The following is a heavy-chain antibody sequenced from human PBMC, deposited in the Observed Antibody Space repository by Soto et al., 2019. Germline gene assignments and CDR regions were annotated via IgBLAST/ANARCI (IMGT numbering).Heavy chain of an antibody. CDR2: IYWNDDK. D-gene: IGHD6-13*01. J-gene: IGHJ5*02. CDR1: GFSLSTSGVG. CDR3: AHRRLNSSPDWFDP. V-gene: IGHV2-5*01. Sequence: SGPTLVKPTQTLTLTCTFSGFSLSTSGVGVGWIRQPPGKALEWLALIYWNDDKRYSPSLKSRLTITKDTSKNQVVLTMTNMDPVDTATYYCAHRRLNSSPDWFDPWGQGTLVTVSS.